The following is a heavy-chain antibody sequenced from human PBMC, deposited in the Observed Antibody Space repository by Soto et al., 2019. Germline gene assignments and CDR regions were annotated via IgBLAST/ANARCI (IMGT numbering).Heavy chain of an antibody. V-gene: IGHV3-23*01. Sequence: EVQLLESGGGLVQPGGSLRLSCAASGFRFSSYAMSWVRQAPGEGLEWVSGIRDNGGSTYYAESVKGRFTISRDNSKNTLYLQMNSLRAEDTAIYYCAKAYDYVWGSYDYWGQGTLVTVSS. CDR3: AKAYDYVWGSYDY. CDR2: IRDNGGST. CDR1: GFRFSSYA. D-gene: IGHD3-16*01. J-gene: IGHJ4*02.